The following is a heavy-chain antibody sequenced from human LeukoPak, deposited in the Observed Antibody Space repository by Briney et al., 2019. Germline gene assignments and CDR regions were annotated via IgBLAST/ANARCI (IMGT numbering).Heavy chain of an antibody. V-gene: IGHV3-20*04. D-gene: IGHD3-3*02. CDR3: ARDRLGPSFSVSHFDL. J-gene: IGHJ4*02. CDR1: GFTFVDYG. Sequence: GGSLRLSCATSGFTFVDYGLSWVRRAPGKGLEWLCAINYNGAITDYADSVKGRFTISGDNAKNSLYLRMDSLRAEDTALYYCARDRLGPSFSVSHFDLWGQGTLVTVSS. CDR2: INYNGAIT.